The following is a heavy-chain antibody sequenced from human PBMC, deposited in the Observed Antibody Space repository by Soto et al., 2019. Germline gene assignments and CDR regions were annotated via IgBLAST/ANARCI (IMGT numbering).Heavy chain of an antibody. CDR3: ARVNEVDTAMVAYYWYCGMDV. J-gene: IGHJ6*02. CDR2: ISSSSSYI. D-gene: IGHD5-18*01. CDR1: GFTFSSYS. V-gene: IGHV3-21*01. Sequence: GGSLRLSCAASGFTFSSYSMNWVRQAPGKGLEWVSSISSSSSYIYYADSVKGRFTISRDNAKNSLYLQMNSLRDEDTAVYYCARVNEVDTAMVAYYWYCGMDVWGQGTTVTVSS.